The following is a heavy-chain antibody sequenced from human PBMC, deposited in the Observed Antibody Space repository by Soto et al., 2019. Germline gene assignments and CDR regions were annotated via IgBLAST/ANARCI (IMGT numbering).Heavy chain of an antibody. CDR1: GGCFSGYY. J-gene: IGHJ4*02. CDR3: ARHLGRYPLRFDY. D-gene: IGHD3-3*01. CDR2: INHSGST. Sequence: SETLSLTCAVYGGCFSGYYWSWIRQPPGKGLEWIGEINHSGSTNYNPSLKSRVTISVDTSKNQFSLKLSSVTAADTAVYYCARHLGRYPLRFDYWGQGTLVTVSS. V-gene: IGHV4-34*01.